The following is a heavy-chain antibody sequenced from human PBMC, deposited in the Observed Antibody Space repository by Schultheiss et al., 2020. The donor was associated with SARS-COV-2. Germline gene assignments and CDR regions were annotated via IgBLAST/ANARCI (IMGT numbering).Heavy chain of an antibody. V-gene: IGHV3-73*01. CDR3: TTRNDILTGYYKGIDY. J-gene: IGHJ4*02. Sequence: GGSLRLSCAASGFTFSGSAMHWVRQASGKGLEWVGRIRSKANSYATAYAASVKGRFTISRDDSKNTAYLQMNSLKTEDTAVYYCTTRNDILTGYYKGIDYWGQGTLVTVSS. CDR1: GFTFSGSA. D-gene: IGHD3-9*01. CDR2: IRSKANSYAT.